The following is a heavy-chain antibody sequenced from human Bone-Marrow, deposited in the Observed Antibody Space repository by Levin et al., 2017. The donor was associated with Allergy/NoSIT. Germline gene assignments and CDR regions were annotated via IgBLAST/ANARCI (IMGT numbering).Heavy chain of an antibody. J-gene: IGHJ6*03. V-gene: IGHV1-2*02. Sequence: PGESLKISCKASGYTFTGYYIHWVRQAPGQGPEWMGRINPDSDVTDYAPKFRGRVTMTADTSITTAYMELSSLRSDDTAVYFCARDAEGVVALKYYYYYMDVWGRGTTVTVSS. CDR3: ARDAEGVVALKYYYYYMDV. CDR2: INPDSDVT. D-gene: IGHD2-15*01. CDR1: GYTFTGYY.